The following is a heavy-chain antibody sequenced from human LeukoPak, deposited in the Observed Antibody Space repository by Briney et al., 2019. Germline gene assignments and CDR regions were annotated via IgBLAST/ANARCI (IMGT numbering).Heavy chain of an antibody. V-gene: IGHV4-39*07. CDR1: GGSISIYY. CDR2: IYYSGST. CDR3: ARVTIWFDP. Sequence: TSETLSLTCTVSGGSISIYYWGWIRQPPGKGLECIGSIYYSGSTYYNPSLKSRVTISVDTSKNQFSLKLSSVTAADTAVYYCARVTIWFDPWGQGTLVTVSS. J-gene: IGHJ5*02. D-gene: IGHD4-11*01.